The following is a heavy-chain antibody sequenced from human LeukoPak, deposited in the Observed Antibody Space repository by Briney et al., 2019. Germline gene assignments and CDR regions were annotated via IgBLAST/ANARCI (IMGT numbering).Heavy chain of an antibody. Sequence: SETLSLTCSVSGDSISSSYWSWIRQPPGKGLEWIGYINYSGSTNYNPSLKSRVTISVDTSKNQFSLNLSSVTAADTAVYYCARESRVHYYMDVWGKGTTVTVSS. CDR1: GDSISSSY. CDR3: ARESRVHYYMDV. J-gene: IGHJ6*03. CDR2: INYSGST. D-gene: IGHD1-1*01. V-gene: IGHV4-59*01.